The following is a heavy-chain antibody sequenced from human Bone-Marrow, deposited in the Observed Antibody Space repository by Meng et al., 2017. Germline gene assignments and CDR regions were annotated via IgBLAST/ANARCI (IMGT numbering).Heavy chain of an antibody. J-gene: IGHJ4*02. Sequence: SVKVSCKASGGTFSSYAISWVRQAPGQGLEWMGGIIPIFGTANYAQKFQGRVTMTRDTSTSTVYMELSSLRSEDTAVYYCAREGLEITMVRGVYFDYWGQGTLVTVSS. V-gene: IGHV1-69*05. CDR2: IIPIFGTA. D-gene: IGHD3-10*01. CDR1: GGTFSSYA. CDR3: AREGLEITMVRGVYFDY.